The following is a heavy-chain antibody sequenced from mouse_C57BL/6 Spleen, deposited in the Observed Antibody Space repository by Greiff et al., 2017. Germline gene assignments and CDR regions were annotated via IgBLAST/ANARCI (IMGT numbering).Heavy chain of an antibody. CDR3: ARRSNYYAMDY. J-gene: IGHJ4*01. Sequence: VQLKESGAELARPGASVKLSCKASGYTFTSYGISWVKQRTGQGLEWIGEIYPRSGNTYYNEKFKGKATLTADKSSSTAYMELRSLTSEDSAVYFCARRSNYYAMDYWGQGTSVTVSS. CDR1: GYTFTSYG. CDR2: IYPRSGNT. V-gene: IGHV1-81*01.